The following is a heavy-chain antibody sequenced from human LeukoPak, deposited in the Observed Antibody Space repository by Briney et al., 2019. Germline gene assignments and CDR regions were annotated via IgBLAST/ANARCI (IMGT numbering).Heavy chain of an antibody. CDR2: IRYDGSNK. D-gene: IGHD3-22*01. CDR3: AKDSWRYYYDSSGYSYFDY. Sequence: PGGSLRLSCAASGFTFSSYGMHWVRQAPGKGLERVAFIRYDGSNKYYADSVKGRFTISRDNSKNTLYLQMNSLRAEDTAVYYCAKDSWRYYYDSSGYSYFDYWGQGTLVTVSS. CDR1: GFTFSSYG. J-gene: IGHJ4*02. V-gene: IGHV3-30*02.